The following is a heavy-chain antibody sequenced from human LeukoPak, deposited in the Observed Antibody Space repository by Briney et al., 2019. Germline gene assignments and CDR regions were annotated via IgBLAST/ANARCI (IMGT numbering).Heavy chain of an antibody. V-gene: IGHV1-69*04. J-gene: IGHJ4*02. CDR1: GGTFSSYA. CDR2: IIPIFGIA. D-gene: IGHD3-22*01. Sequence: SVKVSCKASGGTFSSYAISWVRQAPGQGLEWMGRIIPIFGIANYAQKFQGRVTITADKSTSTAYMELSSLRSEDTAVYYCGRDSPYYYDSSGQMTFDYWGQGTLVTVSS. CDR3: GRDSPYYYDSSGQMTFDY.